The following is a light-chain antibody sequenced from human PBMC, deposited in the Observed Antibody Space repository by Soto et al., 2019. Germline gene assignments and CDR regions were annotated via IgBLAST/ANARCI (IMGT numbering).Light chain of an antibody. Sequence: QSVLTQPRSVSGSPGQSVTISCTGTSSDVGGYNYVSWYQQHPGKAPKLMIYDASKRPSGVPDRFSGSKSGNTASLTISGLQAEDEADYYCCSYAGSYTVRVFGGGTKLTVL. V-gene: IGLV2-11*01. CDR1: SSDVGGYNY. J-gene: IGLJ2*01. CDR2: DAS. CDR3: CSYAGSYTVRV.